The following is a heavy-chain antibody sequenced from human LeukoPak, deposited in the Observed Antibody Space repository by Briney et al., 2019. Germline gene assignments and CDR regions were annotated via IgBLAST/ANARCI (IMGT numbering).Heavy chain of an antibody. V-gene: IGHV3-23*01. Sequence: GGSLRLPCAASGFTFSSYGMSWVRQAPGKGLEWVSAISGSGGSTYYADSVKGRFTISRDNSKNTLCLQMNSLRAEDTAVYYCAKGDGDYAGVFYFDYWGQGTLVTVSS. CDR1: GFTFSSYG. CDR2: ISGSGGST. J-gene: IGHJ4*02. D-gene: IGHD4-17*01. CDR3: AKGDGDYAGVFYFDY.